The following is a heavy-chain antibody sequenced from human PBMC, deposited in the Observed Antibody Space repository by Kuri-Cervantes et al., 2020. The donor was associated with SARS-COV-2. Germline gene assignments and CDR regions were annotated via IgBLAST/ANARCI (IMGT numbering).Heavy chain of an antibody. CDR2: ISSSSSTI. CDR3: ARDGLGYCSGGSCPTFDY. Sequence: GESLKISCAASGFTFSSYSMNWVRQAPGKGLDWVSYISSSSSTIYYADSVKGRFTISRDNAKNSLYLQMNSLRDEDTAVYYCARDGLGYCSGGSCPTFDYWCKGTLVTVSS. J-gene: IGHJ4*02. V-gene: IGHV3-48*02. D-gene: IGHD2-15*01. CDR1: GFTFSSYS.